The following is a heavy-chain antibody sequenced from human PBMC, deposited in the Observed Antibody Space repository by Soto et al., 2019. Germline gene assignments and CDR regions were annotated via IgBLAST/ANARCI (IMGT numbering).Heavy chain of an antibody. CDR3: AKEDDGSGSYFRNALDS. D-gene: IGHD3-10*01. CDR2: ISGSGGST. CDR1: GFTFSSYA. J-gene: IGHJ4*02. V-gene: IGHV3-23*01. Sequence: EVQLLESGGGLVQPGGSLRLSCAASGFTFSSYAMSWVRQAPGKGLEWVSAISGSGGSTYYADSVKGRFTISRDNSKNTLLLQMNSLRAEDTAVYYCAKEDDGSGSYFRNALDSWGQGTLVTVSS.